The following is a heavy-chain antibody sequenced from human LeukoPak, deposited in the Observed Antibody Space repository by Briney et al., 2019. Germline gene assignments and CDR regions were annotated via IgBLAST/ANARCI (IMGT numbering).Heavy chain of an antibody. CDR3: ARDVLTAMVRGVMGY. CDR2: ISANNGNT. V-gene: IGHV1-18*01. J-gene: IGHJ4*02. D-gene: IGHD3-10*01. Sequence: GASVKVSCKASGYTFTSYGISWVRQAPGQGLEWMGWISANNGNTNYAQKLQGRVTLTTDTSTSTAYMELRSLRSDDTAVYYCARDVLTAMVRGVMGYWGQGTLVTVSS. CDR1: GYTFTSYG.